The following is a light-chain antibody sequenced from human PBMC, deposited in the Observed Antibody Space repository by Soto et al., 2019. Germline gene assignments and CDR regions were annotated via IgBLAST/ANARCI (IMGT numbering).Light chain of an antibody. J-gene: IGLJ1*01. CDR2: DVT. CDR3: CSYVGSYKYV. CDR1: SNDVGGYNF. V-gene: IGLV2-11*01. Sequence: QSALTHPLSVSGSPGRSVTLSSTGTSNDVGGYNFVSWYQQYPGKAPKLIIYDVTKRPSGVPDRLSGSKPVSPASLTSSGVQAAHDADYYFCSYVGSYKYVFGTGTQLTVL.